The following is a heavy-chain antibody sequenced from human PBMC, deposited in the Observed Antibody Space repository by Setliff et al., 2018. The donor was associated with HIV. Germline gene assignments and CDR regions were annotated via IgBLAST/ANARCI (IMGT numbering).Heavy chain of an antibody. CDR1: GDSIISSRNF. Sequence: PSETLSLTCTVSGDSIISSRNFWGWIRQPPGKGLEWIGNIHSSGSTYYNSSLKSRVFISVDLSINQFSLKLHSVTAADTAVYYCASGEDSGTYGEPYDSWGQGALVTV. CDR3: ASGEDSGTYGEPYDS. V-gene: IGHV4-39*01. J-gene: IGHJ4*02. CDR2: IHSSGST. D-gene: IGHD1-26*01.